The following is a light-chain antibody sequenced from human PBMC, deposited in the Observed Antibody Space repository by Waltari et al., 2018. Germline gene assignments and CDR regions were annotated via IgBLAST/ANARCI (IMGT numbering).Light chain of an antibody. Sequence: QSALTQPASVSGSPGQSITIPFTGTSSDIGGYNYSSWYQQHPGKAPKLMIYEVSNRPSGVSNRFSGSKSGNTASLTISGLQAEDEADYHCSSYTGSNSVIFGGGTKLTVL. CDR2: EVS. CDR3: SSYTGSNSVI. V-gene: IGLV2-14*01. J-gene: IGLJ2*01. CDR1: SSDIGGYNY.